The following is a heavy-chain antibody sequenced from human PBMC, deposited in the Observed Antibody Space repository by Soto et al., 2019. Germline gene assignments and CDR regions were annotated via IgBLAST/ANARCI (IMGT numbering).Heavy chain of an antibody. J-gene: IGHJ3*02. CDR1: GFTFSSYG. V-gene: IGHV3-33*01. D-gene: IGHD4-17*01. CDR3: ARDLSGDYGALDT. Sequence: ESGGGVVQPGRSLRLSCAPSGFTFSSYGMHWARQAPGNGLEWVAVIWYDGSNKVYADSVKGRFTISRDNSKNTLYLQMNSLRAEDTAVYYCARDLSGDYGALDTWGQGTMVTVSS. CDR2: IWYDGSNK.